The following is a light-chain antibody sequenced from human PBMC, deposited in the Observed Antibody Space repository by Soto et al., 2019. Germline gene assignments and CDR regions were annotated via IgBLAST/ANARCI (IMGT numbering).Light chain of an antibody. V-gene: IGKV3-11*01. CDR3: QQRSDWPS. CDR2: GAS. Sequence: EIVLTQSPATLSLSPGERATLSCRASQSISTYLAWYQQKPGQGPRLLIYGASTRATGIPARFSGSGSGTEFTLTISSLQSEDFAVYYCQQRSDWPSFGQGTRLEIK. CDR1: QSISTY. J-gene: IGKJ5*01.